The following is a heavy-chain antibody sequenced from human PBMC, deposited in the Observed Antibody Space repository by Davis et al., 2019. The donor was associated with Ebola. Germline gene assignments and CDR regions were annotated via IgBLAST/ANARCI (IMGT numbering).Heavy chain of an antibody. CDR1: GFTAGTNY. D-gene: IGHD2-15*01. Sequence: GESLKTPCAASGFTAGTNYMPWVRQAPGKGLEWVSVIYSGGSTYYSDSVKGRFTISRDNSKNTLYLQMNSLRAEDTAVYYCARLVAASRWWYFDYWGQGTLVTVSS. V-gene: IGHV3-53*01. CDR2: IYSGGST. J-gene: IGHJ4*02. CDR3: ARLVAASRWWYFDY.